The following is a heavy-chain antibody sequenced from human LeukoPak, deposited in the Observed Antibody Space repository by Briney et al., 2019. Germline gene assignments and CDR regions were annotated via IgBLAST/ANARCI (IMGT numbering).Heavy chain of an antibody. J-gene: IGHJ6*02. CDR1: GFTFDDYA. CDR3: AKDIWDIGSSWYTVYYYYGMDV. CDR2: ISWNSGSI. D-gene: IGHD6-13*01. Sequence: PGGSLRLSCAASGFTFDDYAMHWVRQAPGKGLEWVSGISWNSGSIGYADSVKGRFTISRDNAKNSLYLQMNSLRAEDTALYYCAKDIWDIGSSWYTVYYYYGMDVWGQGTTVTVSS. V-gene: IGHV3-9*01.